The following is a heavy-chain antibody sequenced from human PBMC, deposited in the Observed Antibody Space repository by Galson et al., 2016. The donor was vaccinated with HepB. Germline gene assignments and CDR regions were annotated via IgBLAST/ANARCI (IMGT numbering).Heavy chain of an antibody. CDR3: TKTGSGWYFDY. D-gene: IGHD6-19*01. CDR2: ISYDGRKI. V-gene: IGHV3-30-3*02. Sequence: SLRLSCAASGFTFTSRAMHRVRQAPGKGLEWVAVISYDGRKIFYADSVRGRFSISRDNSKNTLFLQMNSLRAEDTAVYYCTKTGSGWYFDYWGQGTLVTVSS. CDR1: GFTFTSRA. J-gene: IGHJ4*02.